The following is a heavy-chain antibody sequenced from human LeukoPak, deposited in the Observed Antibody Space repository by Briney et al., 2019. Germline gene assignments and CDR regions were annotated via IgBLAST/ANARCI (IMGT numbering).Heavy chain of an antibody. D-gene: IGHD2-21*02. CDR2: ISYDGSNK. CDR3: ARECGGDCYPAFDY. V-gene: IGHV3-30*01. CDR1: GFTFSSYA. J-gene: IGHJ4*02. Sequence: TGRSLRLSCAASGFTFSSYAMHWVRHAPGKGLEWVAVISYDGSNKYYADSVKGRFTISRDNSKNTLYLQMNSLRAEDTAVYYCARECGGDCYPAFDYWGQGTLVTVSS.